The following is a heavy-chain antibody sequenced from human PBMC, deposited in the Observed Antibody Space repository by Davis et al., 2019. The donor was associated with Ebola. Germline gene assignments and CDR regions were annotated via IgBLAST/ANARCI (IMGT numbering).Heavy chain of an antibody. D-gene: IGHD3-3*01. J-gene: IGHJ6*02. CDR3: ASGTIFGVVRYYYYGMDV. Sequence: SQTLSLTCAVYGGSFSGYYWSWIRQPPGKGLEWIGEINHSGSTNYNPSLKSRVTISLDTSKNQFSLKLSSVTAADTAVYYCASGTIFGVVRYYYYGMDVWGQGTTVTVSS. V-gene: IGHV4-34*01. CDR2: INHSGST. CDR1: GGSFSGYY.